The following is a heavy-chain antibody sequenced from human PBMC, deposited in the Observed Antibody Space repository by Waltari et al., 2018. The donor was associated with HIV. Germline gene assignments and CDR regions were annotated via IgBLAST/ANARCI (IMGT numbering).Heavy chain of an antibody. Sequence: VQLVKSGAEGKKPGAYVKASCRAAGSNFPAFHMNMVRQAAGQGLEWMGWINPNSGGTNYAQKFQGRVTMTRDMSISTTYMELSRLSSDDTAVYYCAREIGYSYGWGAFDIWGQGTMVTVSS. J-gene: IGHJ3*02. CDR2: INPNSGGT. D-gene: IGHD5-18*01. CDR3: AREIGYSYGWGAFDI. CDR1: GSNFPAFH. V-gene: IGHV1-2*02.